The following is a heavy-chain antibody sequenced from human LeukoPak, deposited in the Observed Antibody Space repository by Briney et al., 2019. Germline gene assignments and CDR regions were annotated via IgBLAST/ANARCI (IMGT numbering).Heavy chain of an antibody. V-gene: IGHV3-30-3*01. J-gene: IGHJ4*02. CDR3: AREHLVGATTD. D-gene: IGHD1-26*01. CDR1: GFTFSSYA. Sequence: GGSLRLSCAASGFTFSSYAMHWVRQASGKGLEWVAVISYDGSNKYYADSVKGRFTISRDNSKNTLYLQMNSLRAEDTAVYYCAREHLVGATTDWGQGTLVTVSS. CDR2: ISYDGSNK.